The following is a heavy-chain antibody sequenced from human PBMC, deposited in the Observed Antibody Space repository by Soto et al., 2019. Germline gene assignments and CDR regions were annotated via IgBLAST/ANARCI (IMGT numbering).Heavy chain of an antibody. J-gene: IGHJ6*02. V-gene: IGHV4-59*01. Sequence: SETLSLTCTVSGGSISSYYWSWIRQPPGKGLEWIGYIYYSGSTNYNPSLKSRVTISVDTSKNQFSLKLSSVTAADTAVYYCARDRGDRICSGGSCYYYYYGMDVWGQGTTVNVSS. CDR2: IYYSGST. CDR1: GGSISSYY. CDR3: ARDRGDRICSGGSCYYYYYGMDV. D-gene: IGHD2-15*01.